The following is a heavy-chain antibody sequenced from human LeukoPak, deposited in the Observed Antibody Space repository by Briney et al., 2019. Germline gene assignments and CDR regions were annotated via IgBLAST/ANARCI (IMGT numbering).Heavy chain of an antibody. CDR2: IRWDGGST. Sequence: GGSLRLSCAASGFTFSSYSMNWVRQAPGKGLEWVSLIRWDGGSTYYADSVKGRFTISRDNSNASLYLQMNSLRPEDTALYYCTKDGGYCSGTSCSPYYYQYMDVWGKGTTVTVSS. J-gene: IGHJ6*03. CDR3: TKDGGYCSGTSCSPYYYQYMDV. D-gene: IGHD2-2*01. V-gene: IGHV3-43D*03. CDR1: GFTFSSYS.